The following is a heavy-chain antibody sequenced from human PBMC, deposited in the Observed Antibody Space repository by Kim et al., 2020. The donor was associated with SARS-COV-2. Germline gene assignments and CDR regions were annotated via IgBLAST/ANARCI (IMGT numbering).Heavy chain of an antibody. Sequence: GGSLRLSCAASGFTFSSYGMHWVRQAPGKGLEWVAVISYDGSNKYYADSVKGRFTISRDNSKNTLYLQMNSLRAEDTAVYYCAKDREVYYYDSSGPGYWGQGTLVTVSS. CDR1: GFTFSSYG. CDR3: AKDREVYYYDSSGPGY. J-gene: IGHJ4*02. V-gene: IGHV3-30*18. D-gene: IGHD3-22*01. CDR2: ISYDGSNK.